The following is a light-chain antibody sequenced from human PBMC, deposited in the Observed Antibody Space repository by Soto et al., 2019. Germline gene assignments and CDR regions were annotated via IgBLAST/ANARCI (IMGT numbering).Light chain of an antibody. Sequence: DIQMTQSPSSLSASVGDRVTITCQASQDINHYLNWYQRRPGKAPKSLIYDGSNLETGVPSRFSGSGAGTVFSLTIDNLQPEDVATYYCQQYDNFPVSFGGGTKLEIK. CDR3: QQYDNFPVS. CDR2: DGS. CDR1: QDINHY. V-gene: IGKV1-33*01. J-gene: IGKJ4*01.